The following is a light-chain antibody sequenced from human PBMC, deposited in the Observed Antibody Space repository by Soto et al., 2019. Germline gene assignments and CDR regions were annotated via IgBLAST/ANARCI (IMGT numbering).Light chain of an antibody. CDR1: QSVLYSSNNKNY. CDR3: QQLYRPPYP. J-gene: IGKJ2*01. Sequence: DIVMTQSPDSLAVSLGERATINRKSSQSVLYSSNNKNYLGWYQQKPGQTPKLLIYWASTRDSGVPDRFSGSGSGNDFNLTISRLQAGDGAVYFCQQLYRPPYPFCQGTRLEIK. V-gene: IGKV4-1*01. CDR2: WAS.